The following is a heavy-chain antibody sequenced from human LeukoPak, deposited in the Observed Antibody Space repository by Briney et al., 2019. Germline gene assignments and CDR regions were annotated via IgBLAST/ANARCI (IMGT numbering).Heavy chain of an antibody. V-gene: IGHV4-34*01. Sequence: PSETLPLTCAVSGESLSGYYWSWIRQPPGKGLEWIGEINHSGSTNYNPSLKSRVTISVDTSKNQFSLKLSSVTAADTAVYYCARKRVIAAAGRPFDYWGQGTLVTVSS. CDR2: INHSGST. J-gene: IGHJ4*02. CDR3: ARKRVIAAAGRPFDY. D-gene: IGHD6-13*01. CDR1: GESLSGYY.